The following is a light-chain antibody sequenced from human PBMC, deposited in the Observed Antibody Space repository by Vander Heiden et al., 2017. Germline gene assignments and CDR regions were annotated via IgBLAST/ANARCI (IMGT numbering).Light chain of an antibody. CDR1: QSISSW. J-gene: IGKJ1*01. CDR2: AAP. Sequence: DIQMTQSPSTLSASVGDSVTITCRASQSISSWLAWYQQKPRKAPKLLIYAAPSLQSGVPSRFSGSGSGTEFTLTISSLQPDDFATYFCQQYSSYSTFGQGTKVEIK. CDR3: QQYSSYST. V-gene: IGKV1-5*01.